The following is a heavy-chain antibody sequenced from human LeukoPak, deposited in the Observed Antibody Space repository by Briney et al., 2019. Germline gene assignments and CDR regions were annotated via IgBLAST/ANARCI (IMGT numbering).Heavy chain of an antibody. V-gene: IGHV3-23*01. CDR2: ISGSGGST. J-gene: IGHJ4*02. Sequence: GGSLRLSCAASGFTFSSYGMSWVRQAPGKGLEWVSAISGSGGSTYYADSVKGRFTISRDNSKNTLYLQMNILKTEDTAVYYCTTDSYCTNGVCYHSDYWGQGTLVTVSS. CDR1: GFTFSSYG. D-gene: IGHD2-8*01. CDR3: TTDSYCTNGVCYHSDY.